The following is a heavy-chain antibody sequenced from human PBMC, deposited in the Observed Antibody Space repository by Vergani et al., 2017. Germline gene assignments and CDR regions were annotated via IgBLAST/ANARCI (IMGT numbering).Heavy chain of an antibody. CDR1: GGSFTSYH. J-gene: IGHJ6*03. V-gene: IGHV4-34*01. CDR3: ARVNTETNGHLYYYYYMDV. D-gene: IGHD4-11*01. CDR2: IDHTGLP. Sequence: QVQLQQWGGGLLKPSETLSLTCVVNGGSFTSYHWTWIRQSPGEGLEWVGDIDHTGLPAYKPSLKSPLTMSVDKSRNQFSLTLNSVTATDTAIYFCARVNTETNGHLYYYYYMDVWGQGTAVTVS.